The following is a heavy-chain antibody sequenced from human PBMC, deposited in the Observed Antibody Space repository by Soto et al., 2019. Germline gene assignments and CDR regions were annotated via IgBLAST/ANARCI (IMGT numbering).Heavy chain of an antibody. J-gene: IGHJ5*02. D-gene: IGHD6-13*01. CDR2: ISGSGGST. Sequence: GGSLRLSCAASGFTLSSYAMSWVRPAPGKGLEWVSAISGSGGSTYYADSVKGRFTISRDNSKNTLYLQMNSLRAEDTAVYYCAKASPGSSWYDWFDPWGQGTLVTVSS. CDR1: GFTLSSYA. V-gene: IGHV3-23*01. CDR3: AKASPGSSWYDWFDP.